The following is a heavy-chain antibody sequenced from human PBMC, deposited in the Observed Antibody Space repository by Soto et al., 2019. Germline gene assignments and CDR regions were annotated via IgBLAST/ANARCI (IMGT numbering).Heavy chain of an antibody. V-gene: IGHV4-34*01. CDR3: ASRTAFYDSSGYVDY. CDR1: GGSFSGYY. D-gene: IGHD3-22*01. Sequence: SETLSLTCAVYGGSFSGYYWSWIRQPPGKGLEWIGEINHSGSTNYNPSLKSRVTISVDTSKNQFSLKLSSVTAADTAVYYCASRTAFYDSSGYVDYWGQGTLVTVSS. CDR2: INHSGST. J-gene: IGHJ4*02.